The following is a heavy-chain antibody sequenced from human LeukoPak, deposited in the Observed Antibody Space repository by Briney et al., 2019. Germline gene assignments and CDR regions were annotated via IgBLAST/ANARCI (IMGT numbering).Heavy chain of an antibody. D-gene: IGHD6-13*01. CDR2: IYYSGST. Sequence: PSESLSLTCTVSGCSISSYYWSWIRQPPGKGLEWIGYIYYSGSTNYNPSLKSRVTISVDTSKNQFSLKLSSVTAADTAVYYCARAAAYSSSWYWFDPWGQGTLVTVSS. V-gene: IGHV4-59*01. CDR3: ARAAAYSSSWYWFDP. J-gene: IGHJ5*02. CDR1: GCSISSYY.